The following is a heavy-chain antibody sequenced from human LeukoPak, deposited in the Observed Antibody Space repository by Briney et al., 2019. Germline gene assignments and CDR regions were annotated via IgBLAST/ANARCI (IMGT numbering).Heavy chain of an antibody. J-gene: IGHJ4*02. Sequence: ASVKVSCKASGYTFTGYYMHWVRQAPGQGLEWMGWINPNSGGTNYAQKFQGRVTITRDTSANIAYVELSSLGSEDTAVYYCARDPLSGYHDYWGQGTLVTVSS. CDR1: GYTFTGYY. CDR3: ARDPLSGYHDY. V-gene: IGHV1-2*02. CDR2: INPNSGGT. D-gene: IGHD5-12*01.